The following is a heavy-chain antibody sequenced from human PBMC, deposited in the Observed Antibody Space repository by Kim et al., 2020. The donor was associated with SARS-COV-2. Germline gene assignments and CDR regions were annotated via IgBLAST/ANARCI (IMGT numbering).Heavy chain of an antibody. D-gene: IGHD3-10*01. CDR2: IYHSGST. CDR3: ARGSRLLWFGEFVPYWFDP. Sequence: SETLSLTCAVSGGSISSSNWWSWVRQPPGKGLEWIGEIYHSGSTNYNPSLKSRVTISVDKSKNQFSLKLSSVTAADTAVYYCARGSRLLWFGEFVPYWFDPWGQGTLVTVSS. V-gene: IGHV4-4*02. J-gene: IGHJ5*02. CDR1: GGSISSSNW.